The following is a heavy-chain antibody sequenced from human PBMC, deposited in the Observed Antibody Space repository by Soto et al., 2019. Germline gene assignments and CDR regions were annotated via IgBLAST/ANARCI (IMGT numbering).Heavy chain of an antibody. CDR3: ASQNDDILTGYSTLSILDY. J-gene: IGHJ4*02. CDR1: GGSISSYY. V-gene: IGHV4-59*08. CDR2: IYYSGST. Sequence: PSETLSLTCTVSGGSISSYYWSWIRQPPGKGLEWIGYIYYSGSTNYNPSLKSRVTISVDTSKNKFSLTLSSVTAPDPAGYYCASQNDDILTGYSTLSILDYWGQGTLVTVSS. D-gene: IGHD3-9*01.